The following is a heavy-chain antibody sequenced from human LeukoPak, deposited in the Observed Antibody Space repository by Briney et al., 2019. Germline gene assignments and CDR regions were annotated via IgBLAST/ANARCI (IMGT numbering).Heavy chain of an antibody. CDR1: VGSISTYY. CDR2: IYTSGST. Sequence: KSSETLSLSCTVSVGSISTYYWSWFRQPAGKGLEWIGRIYTSGSTNYNPSLKSRVTMSVDTSKNQFSLKLSSVTAADTAVHYCERDRFTMVQGTICGYYNYYYMDVWGKGTTVTVSS. CDR3: ERDRFTMVQGTICGYYNYYYMDV. D-gene: IGHD3-10*01. J-gene: IGHJ6*03. V-gene: IGHV4-4*07.